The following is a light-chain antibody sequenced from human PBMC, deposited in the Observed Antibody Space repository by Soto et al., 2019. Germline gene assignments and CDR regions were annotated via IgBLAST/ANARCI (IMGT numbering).Light chain of an antibody. J-gene: IGKJ5*01. Sequence: EIVMTQSPATLSVSPGGRATLSCRASQSLSSNLAWYQQKPGQAPRLLIYGASTRATGIPARFSGSGSGTEFTLTISSLQSEDFAVYYCQQYKNWPPITFGQGTRLEIK. V-gene: IGKV3D-15*01. CDR3: QQYKNWPPIT. CDR1: QSLSSN. CDR2: GAS.